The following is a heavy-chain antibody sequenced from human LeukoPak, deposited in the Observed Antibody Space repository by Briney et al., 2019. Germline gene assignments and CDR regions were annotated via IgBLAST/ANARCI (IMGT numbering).Heavy chain of an antibody. V-gene: IGHV3-20*04. CDR2: INWNGDGT. CDR1: GFTLDDYG. J-gene: IGHJ6*03. Sequence: PGGSLRLSCAASGFTLDDYGMSWVRQVPGKGLEWISGINWNGDGTGYADSVKGRFTISRDNAKNSLYLQMDSLRAEDTALYYCARLGEPDYYFYDYMDVWGKGTTVTVSS. D-gene: IGHD2-21*01. CDR3: ARLGEPDYYFYDYMDV.